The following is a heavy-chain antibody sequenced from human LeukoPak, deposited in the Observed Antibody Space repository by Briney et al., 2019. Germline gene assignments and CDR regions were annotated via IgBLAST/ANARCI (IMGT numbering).Heavy chain of an antibody. CDR2: IFSGGST. CDR1: GFTVSSNY. V-gene: IGHV3-66*01. D-gene: IGHD6-19*01. Sequence: PGGSLRLSCAASGFTVSSNYMSWVRQAPGRGLEWVSVIFSGGSTYYADSVKGRFTISRDNSKNTLYLQMNSLRAEDTAVYYCAREASRSGWTYIDYWGQGTLVTVSS. CDR3: AREASRSGWTYIDY. J-gene: IGHJ4*02.